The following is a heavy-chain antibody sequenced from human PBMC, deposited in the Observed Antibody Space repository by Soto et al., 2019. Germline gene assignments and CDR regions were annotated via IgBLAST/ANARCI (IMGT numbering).Heavy chain of an antibody. CDR3: ARRTGGYYYYYGMDV. Sequence: PGESLKISCKGSGYSFTSYWIGWVRQMPGKGLEWMGIIYPGDSDTRYSPSFQGQVTISADKSISTAYLQWSSLKASDTAMYYCARRTGGYYYYYGMDVWGQGTTVTVSS. CDR1: GYSFTSYW. J-gene: IGHJ6*02. CDR2: IYPGDSDT. V-gene: IGHV5-51*01. D-gene: IGHD3-10*01.